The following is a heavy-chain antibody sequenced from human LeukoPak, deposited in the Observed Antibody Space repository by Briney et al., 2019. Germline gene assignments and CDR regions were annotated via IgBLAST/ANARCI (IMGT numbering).Heavy chain of an antibody. Sequence: SVKVSCKASGGTFSSYAISWVRQAPRQGLEWVGGIIPIFGTANYAQKFQGRVTITADESTSTAYMELSSLRSDDTAVYYCARDPDTAMVKGYYFDYWGQGTLVTVSS. CDR1: GGTFSSYA. V-gene: IGHV1-69*01. D-gene: IGHD5-18*01. CDR2: IIPIFGTA. J-gene: IGHJ4*02. CDR3: ARDPDTAMVKGYYFDY.